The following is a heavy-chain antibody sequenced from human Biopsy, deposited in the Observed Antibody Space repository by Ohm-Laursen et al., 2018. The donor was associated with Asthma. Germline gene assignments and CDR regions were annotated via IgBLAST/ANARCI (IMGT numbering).Heavy chain of an antibody. J-gene: IGHJ6*02. CDR2: IIPVFGTS. CDR1: GGTFSRYA. D-gene: IGHD4-17*01. Sequence: SSVKVSCKASGGTFSRYAISWVRQAPGQGLEWMGGIIPVFGTSNYAQKFQGRVTFTADGSTSSAYMELTSLRKEDTAVYYCARGGYYGDRRHHNGLDVWGQGTTVTVSS. CDR3: ARGGYYGDRRHHNGLDV. V-gene: IGHV1-69*01.